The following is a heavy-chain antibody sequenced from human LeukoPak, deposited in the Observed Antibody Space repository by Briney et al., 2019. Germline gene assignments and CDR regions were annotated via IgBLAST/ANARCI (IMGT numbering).Heavy chain of an antibody. D-gene: IGHD2-2*01. CDR3: ARDRPVHCSSASCDYYYYGMDV. J-gene: IGHJ6*02. CDR1: GYTFTSYG. Sequence: ASVKVSCKASGYTFTSYGIRWVRQAPGQGLEWMGWISAYNGNTNYAQKLQGRVTMTTDTSTSTAYMELRSLRSDDTAVYYCARDRPVHCSSASCDYYYYGMDVWGQGTTVTVSS. CDR2: ISAYNGNT. V-gene: IGHV1-18*01.